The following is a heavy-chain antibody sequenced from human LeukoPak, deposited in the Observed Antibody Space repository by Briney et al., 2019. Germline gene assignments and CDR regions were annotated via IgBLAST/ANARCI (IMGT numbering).Heavy chain of an antibody. CDR1: GDSMSGYY. CDR3: ARFVDY. J-gene: IGHJ4*02. CDR2: IYYSGST. V-gene: IGHV4-59*01. Sequence: PSETLSLTCSISGDSMSGYYWSWIRQLPGKGLEWIGYIYYSGSTNYNPSLKSRVTISVDTSKNQFSLKLTSVTAADTAVYYCARFVDYWGLGILVTVSS.